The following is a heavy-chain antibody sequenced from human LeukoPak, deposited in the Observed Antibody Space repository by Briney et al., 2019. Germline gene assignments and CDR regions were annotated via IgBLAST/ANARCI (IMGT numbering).Heavy chain of an antibody. CDR2: IYHSEDT. CDR3: ARRSSSSWALDY. D-gene: IGHD6-13*01. V-gene: IGHV4-30-2*01. J-gene: IGHJ4*02. Sequence: SETLSLTCSVSGGSINSDGYYWSWIRQPPGKGLEWIGYIYHSEDTHYSPSLKSRVTISLDRSKNQFSLRLSSVTAADTAVYYCARRSSSSWALDYWGQGTLVTVSS. CDR1: GGSINSDGYY.